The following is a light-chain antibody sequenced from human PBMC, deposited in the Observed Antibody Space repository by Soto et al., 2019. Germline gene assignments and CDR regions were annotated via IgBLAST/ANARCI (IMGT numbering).Light chain of an antibody. CDR2: DVS. Sequence: QSALTQPASVSGSPGQSITISCTGTSSDVGGYNYVSWYQQHPGKAPKLMIYDVSYRPSGVSNRFSGSKSGNTASLTISGLQAEDEADYYCNSYRSRNVVFGGGTKVTVL. CDR1: SSDVGGYNY. V-gene: IGLV2-14*01. CDR3: NSYRSRNVV. J-gene: IGLJ2*01.